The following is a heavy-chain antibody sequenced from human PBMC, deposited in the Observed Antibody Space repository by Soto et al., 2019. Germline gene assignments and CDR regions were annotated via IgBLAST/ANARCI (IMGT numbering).Heavy chain of an antibody. CDR3: AKDPRYCSGGSCYVSNWFDP. J-gene: IGHJ5*02. CDR1: GFTFSSYA. CDR2: ISGSGGST. Sequence: GGSLRLSCAASGFTFSSYAMSWVRQAPGKGLEWVSAISGSGGSTYYADSVKGRFTISRDNSKNTLYLQMNSLRAEDTAVYYCAKDPRYCSGGSCYVSNWFDPWGQGTLVTVSS. V-gene: IGHV3-23*01. D-gene: IGHD2-15*01.